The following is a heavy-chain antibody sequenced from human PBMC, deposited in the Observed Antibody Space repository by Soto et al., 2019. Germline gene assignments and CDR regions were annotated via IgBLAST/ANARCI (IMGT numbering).Heavy chain of an antibody. V-gene: IGHV5-10-1*01. CDR1: GYSFTSYW. CDR2: IDPSDSYT. J-gene: IGHJ6*02. D-gene: IGHD3-3*01. Sequence: GESLKISCKGSGYSFTSYWISWVRQMPGKGLEWMGRIDPSDSYTNYSPSFQGHVTISADKSISTAYLQWSSLKASDTAMYYCASSGFWSGYYNYGMDVWGQGTTVTVSS. CDR3: ASSGFWSGYYNYGMDV.